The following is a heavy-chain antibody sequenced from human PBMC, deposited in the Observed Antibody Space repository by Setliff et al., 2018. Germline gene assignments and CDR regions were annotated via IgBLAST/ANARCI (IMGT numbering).Heavy chain of an antibody. Sequence: SETLSLTCTVSGGSISSYYWSWIRQPPGKGLEWIGYIYYSGSTNYNPSLKSRVTLSVDAAKNQFSLTLSSVTAADTAVYYCARESRYYYDNLGTLDYWGQGTLVTVSS. J-gene: IGHJ4*02. CDR3: ARESRYYYDNLGTLDY. CDR2: IYYSGST. CDR1: GGSISSYY. V-gene: IGHV4-59*12. D-gene: IGHD3-22*01.